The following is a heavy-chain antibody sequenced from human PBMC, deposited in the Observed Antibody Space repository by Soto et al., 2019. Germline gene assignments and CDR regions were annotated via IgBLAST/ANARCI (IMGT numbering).Heavy chain of an antibody. CDR2: IYYSGST. V-gene: IGHV4-31*03. D-gene: IGHD2-15*01. J-gene: IGHJ6*02. Sequence: PSETLSLTCTVSGGSISSGGYYWSWIRQHPGKGLEWIGYIYYSGSTYYNPSLKSRVTISVDTSKNQFSLKLSSVTAADTAVYYCARVGYCSGGSCHNYYYYGMDVWGQGTTVT. CDR3: ARVGYCSGGSCHNYYYYGMDV. CDR1: GGSISSGGYY.